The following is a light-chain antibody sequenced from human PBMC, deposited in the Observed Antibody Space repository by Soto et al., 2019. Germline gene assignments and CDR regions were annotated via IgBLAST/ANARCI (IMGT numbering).Light chain of an antibody. CDR2: HVS. CDR3: SSYTSSSTVV. Sequence: QSVLTQPASVSGSPGQSITISCTGNSSDVGGYNYVSWYQHHPGKAPKLMIYHVSNRPSGVSNRFSGSKSGNTASLTISGRQAEDEAGYYCSSYTSSSTVVFGGGTKLTVL. CDR1: SSDVGGYNY. V-gene: IGLV2-14*03. J-gene: IGLJ2*01.